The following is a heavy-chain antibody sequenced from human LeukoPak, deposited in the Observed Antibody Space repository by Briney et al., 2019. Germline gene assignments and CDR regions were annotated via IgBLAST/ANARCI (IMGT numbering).Heavy chain of an antibody. V-gene: IGHV3-33*01. CDR2: IWYDGSIK. Sequence: GGSLRLSCAASGFTFNTYGMHWVRQAPGEGLEWVAIIWYDGSIKYYADSVKGRFTISRDNSKNTMYLQMNSLRAEDTAVYYCARIGAGSSRDYWGQGTLVTVSS. J-gene: IGHJ4*02. CDR1: GFTFNTYG. D-gene: IGHD6-13*01. CDR3: ARIGAGSSRDY.